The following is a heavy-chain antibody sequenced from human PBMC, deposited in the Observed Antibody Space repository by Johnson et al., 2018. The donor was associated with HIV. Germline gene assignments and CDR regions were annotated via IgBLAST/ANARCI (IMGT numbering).Heavy chain of an antibody. CDR2: ITFEGSDK. V-gene: IGHV3-30*18. Sequence: QVQLVESGGGVVQPGRSLRLSCAASAFAFSSYVMHWVRQAPGNGLEWVAVITFEGSDKYYADSVKGRVTISRDDSKNTLYLRLNSLRPEDSAVYYCAKDVSVVTPSGSFDIWGQGTRVTVSS. CDR3: AKDVSVVTPSGSFDI. D-gene: IGHD4-23*01. J-gene: IGHJ3*02. CDR1: AFAFSSYV.